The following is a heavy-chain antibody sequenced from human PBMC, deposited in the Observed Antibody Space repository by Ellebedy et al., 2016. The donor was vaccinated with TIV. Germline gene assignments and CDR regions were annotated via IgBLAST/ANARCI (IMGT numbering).Heavy chain of an antibody. CDR1: GGTFSSYA. D-gene: IGHD5-24*01. CDR2: ISAYNGNT. V-gene: IGHV1-18*01. CDR3: ARDHPSEMATTFPYYFDY. J-gene: IGHJ4*02. Sequence: ASVKVSCKASGGTFSSYAISWVRQAPGQGLEWMGWISAYNGNTNYAQKVQGRVTMTTDTSTSTAYMELRSLRSDDTAVYYCARDHPSEMATTFPYYFDYWGQGTLVTVSS.